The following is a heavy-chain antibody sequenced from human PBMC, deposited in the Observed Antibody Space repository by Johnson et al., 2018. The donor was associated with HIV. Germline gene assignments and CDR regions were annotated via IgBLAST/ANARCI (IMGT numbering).Heavy chain of an antibody. CDR2: IGTAGDT. Sequence: EVQLVESGGGLVQPGGSLRLSCAASGFTFSSYDMHWVRQATGKGLEWVSAIGTAGDTYYPGSVKGRFTISRENAKNSLYLQMNSLRAVDKAVYYCARSLSSSWYEGAFDIGGQGTMVTVSS. D-gene: IGHD6-13*01. CDR3: ARSLSSSWYEGAFDI. J-gene: IGHJ3*02. CDR1: GFTFSSYD. V-gene: IGHV3-13*01.